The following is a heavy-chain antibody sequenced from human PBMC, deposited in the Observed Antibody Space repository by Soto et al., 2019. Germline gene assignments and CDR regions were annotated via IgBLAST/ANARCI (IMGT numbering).Heavy chain of an antibody. D-gene: IGHD5-12*01. CDR1: GFTFSNYG. V-gene: IGHV3-33*01. Sequence: QVQLVESGGGVVQPGRSLRLSCAASGFTFSNYGLHWVRQTPGKGLEWVAVIWYDGTNKYYGDSVKGRFAISRDDSRNTLYLQMNSLRAEVTAVYYCARDHSGYYFDYWGQGTLVTVSS. CDR3: ARDHSGYYFDY. J-gene: IGHJ4*02. CDR2: IWYDGTNK.